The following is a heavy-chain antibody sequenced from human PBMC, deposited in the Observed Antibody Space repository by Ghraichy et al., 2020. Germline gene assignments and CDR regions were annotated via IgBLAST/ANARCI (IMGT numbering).Heavy chain of an antibody. V-gene: IGHV4-59*01. CDR2: IFYSGST. Sequence: SETLSLTCTVSGGSISTYYWSWLRQPPGKGLEWIGYIFYSGSTSYNHSLKSRVSISVDTSKNQFSLKLRSVTAVDTAVYYCARGGMGTGAYDYWGQGTLVTVSS. CDR3: ARGGMGTGAYDY. CDR1: GGSISTYY. J-gene: IGHJ4*02. D-gene: IGHD2-8*02.